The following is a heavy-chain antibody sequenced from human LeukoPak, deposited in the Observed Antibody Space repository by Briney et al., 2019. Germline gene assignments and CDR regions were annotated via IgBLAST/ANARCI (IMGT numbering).Heavy chain of an antibody. D-gene: IGHD6-19*01. V-gene: IGHV3-74*01. Sequence: PGGSLRLSCAASGFTFSSYWMHWVRQAPGKGLVWVSRINSDGSSTSYADSVKGRFTISRDNAKNSLYLQMNSLRAEDTAVYYCARAGKAPGIAVAGVPDYWGQGTLVTVSS. CDR1: GFTFSSYW. CDR2: INSDGSST. J-gene: IGHJ4*02. CDR3: ARAGKAPGIAVAGVPDY.